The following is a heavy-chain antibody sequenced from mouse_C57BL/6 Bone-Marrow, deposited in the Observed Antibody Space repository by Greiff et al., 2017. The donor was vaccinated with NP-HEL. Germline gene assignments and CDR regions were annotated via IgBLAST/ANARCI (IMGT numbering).Heavy chain of an antibody. CDR2: ISSGGSYT. D-gene: IGHD1-1*01. V-gene: IGHV5-6*02. CDR1: GFTFSSYG. CDR3: ARGIITTVVVQDYAMDY. J-gene: IGHJ4*01. Sequence: DVMLVESGGDLVKPGGSLKLSCAASGFTFSSYGMSWVRQTPDKRLEWVATISSGGSYTYYPDSVKGRFTISRDNAKNTLYLQMSSLKSEDTAMYYCARGIITTVVVQDYAMDYWGQGTSVTVSS.